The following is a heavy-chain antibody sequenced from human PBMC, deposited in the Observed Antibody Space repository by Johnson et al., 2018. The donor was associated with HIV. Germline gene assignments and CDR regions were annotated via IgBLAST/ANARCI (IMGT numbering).Heavy chain of an antibody. CDR1: GFTFSTYG. Sequence: QMQLVESGGGVVQPGRSLRLSCIASGFTFSTYGMHWVRQAPGKGLQWVALLSYDGNNKYYSDPVQGRFTISRDNSKNTLYLHMNNLTAEDTAVYHCAKGYYDSSFGLDMWGQGTMVIVSS. D-gene: IGHD3-3*01. J-gene: IGHJ3*02. V-gene: IGHV3-30*18. CDR3: AKGYYDSSFGLDM. CDR2: LSYDGNNK.